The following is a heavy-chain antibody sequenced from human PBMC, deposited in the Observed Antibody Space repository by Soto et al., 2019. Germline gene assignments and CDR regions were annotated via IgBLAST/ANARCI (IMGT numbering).Heavy chain of an antibody. CDR1: GFSLTSPGMC. V-gene: IGHV2-70*13. D-gene: IGHD4-17*01. Sequence: SGPTLVTPTETLTLTCTFSGFSLTSPGMCVSWIRQSPGKALEWLALIERDDDDKYYSTSLKTRLTISKDTRKNQVVLTMANMEPADTATYYCARSIRGPRRFNGMDVWGQGTTVTVSS. J-gene: IGHJ6*02. CDR3: ARSIRGPRRFNGMDV. CDR2: IERDDDDK.